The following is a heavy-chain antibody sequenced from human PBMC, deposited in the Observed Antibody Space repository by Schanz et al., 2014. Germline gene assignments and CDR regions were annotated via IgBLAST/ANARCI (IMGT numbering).Heavy chain of an antibody. CDR3: AKDLHSNSGNYYSYYFDS. V-gene: IGHV1-69*08. J-gene: IGHJ4*02. D-gene: IGHD3-10*01. CDR1: GGTFSSYT. Sequence: QGQLVQSGAEVKKPGSSVKVSCKASGGTFSSYTISWIRQAPGQGLEWMGRIIPSLGLAKYEQKFQDKVTITADRSTSTAYMELSSLRSEDTAVYFCAKDLHSNSGNYYSYYFDSWGPGALVTVSS. CDR2: IIPSLGLA.